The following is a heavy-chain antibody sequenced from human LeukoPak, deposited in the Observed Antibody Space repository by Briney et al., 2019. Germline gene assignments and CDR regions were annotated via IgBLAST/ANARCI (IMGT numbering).Heavy chain of an antibody. D-gene: IGHD6-13*01. Sequence: PSETLSLTCTVSGGSISNYYWSWIRQPPGKGLEWIGYIYYSGSTNYNPSLKSRVTISVDTSKNQFSLKLSSVTAADTAVYYCVRQAALYYFDYWGQGTLVTVSS. CDR3: VRQAALYYFDY. V-gene: IGHV4-59*08. J-gene: IGHJ4*02. CDR1: GGSISNYY. CDR2: IYYSGST.